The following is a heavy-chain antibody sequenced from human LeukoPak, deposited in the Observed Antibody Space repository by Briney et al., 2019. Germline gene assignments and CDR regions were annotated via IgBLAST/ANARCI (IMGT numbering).Heavy chain of an antibody. CDR2: ISSSSSYI. CDR1: GFTFSSYS. Sequence: GGSLRLSCAASGFTFSSYSMNWVRQAPGKGLEWVSSISSSSSYIYYADSVKGRFTISRDNAKNSLFLQMNSVRAEDTAVYYCAREAMGYYFDYWGQGTLVTVSS. J-gene: IGHJ4*02. CDR3: AREAMGYYFDY. D-gene: IGHD5-18*01. V-gene: IGHV3-21*01.